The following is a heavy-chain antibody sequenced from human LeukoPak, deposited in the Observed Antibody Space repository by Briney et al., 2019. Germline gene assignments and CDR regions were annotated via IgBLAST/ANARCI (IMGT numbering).Heavy chain of an antibody. J-gene: IGHJ5*02. V-gene: IGHV4-61*02. CDR3: ARVATTVRGGDWFDP. CDR2: IYTSGST. Sequence: SETLSLTCTVSGGSISSGSYYWSWIRQPAGKGLEWIGRIYTSGSTNYNPSLKSRVTISVDTSKNQFSLKLSSVTAADTAVYYCARVATTVRGGDWFDPWGQGTLVTVSS. CDR1: GGSISSGSYY. D-gene: IGHD4-11*01.